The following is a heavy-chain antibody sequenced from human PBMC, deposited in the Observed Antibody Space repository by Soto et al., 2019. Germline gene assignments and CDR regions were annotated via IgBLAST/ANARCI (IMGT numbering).Heavy chain of an antibody. CDR3: ADLYGVDV. CDR1: GFTVSSHY. CDR2: IYSGGST. Sequence: GGSLRLSCAASGFTVSSHYMNWVRQAPGKGLEWVSVIYSGGSTYYADSVKGRFTISRDNSKNTLFLQMNSLRAEDTAVYYCADLYGVDVWGQGTTVTVSS. V-gene: IGHV3-66*01. J-gene: IGHJ6*02.